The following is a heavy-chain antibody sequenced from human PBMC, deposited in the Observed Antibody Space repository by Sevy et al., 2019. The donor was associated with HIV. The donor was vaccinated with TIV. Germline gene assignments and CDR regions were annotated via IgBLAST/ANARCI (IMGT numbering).Heavy chain of an antibody. Sequence: GESLKISCAASGFTFSSYSMNWVRQAPGKGLEWVSYISSSSSTIYYADSVKGRFTISRDNAKNSLYLQMNSLRDEDTAVYYCARDTNYYDSSGYYYWGQGTLVTVSS. D-gene: IGHD3-22*01. J-gene: IGHJ4*02. CDR2: ISSSSSTI. CDR1: GFTFSSYS. CDR3: ARDTNYYDSSGYYY. V-gene: IGHV3-48*02.